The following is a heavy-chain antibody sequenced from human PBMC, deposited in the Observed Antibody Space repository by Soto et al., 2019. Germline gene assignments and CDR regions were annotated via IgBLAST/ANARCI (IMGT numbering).Heavy chain of an antibody. CDR3: ASTEDFFDY. CDR1: GVSLTIGTYY. Sequence: SEPLSLTCSVSGVSLTIGTYYWSWIRQHPGKGLGWIGYIFYSGSTDYNPSLKSRVNISVDTSKNQFSLKLSSVTAADTAVYYCASTEDFFDYWGQGTLVTVSS. J-gene: IGHJ4*02. V-gene: IGHV4-31*03. CDR2: IFYSGST.